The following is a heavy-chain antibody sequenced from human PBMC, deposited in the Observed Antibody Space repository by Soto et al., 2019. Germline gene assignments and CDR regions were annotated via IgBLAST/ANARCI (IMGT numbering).Heavy chain of an antibody. CDR1: GGTFSSYA. J-gene: IGHJ6*02. D-gene: IGHD7-27*01. CDR3: ARGTGDRLRGAGYYYGMDV. V-gene: IGHV1-69*13. Sequence: ASVKVSCKASGGTFSSYAISWVRQAPGQGLEWMGGIIPIFGTANYAQKFQGRVTITADESTSTAYVELSSLRSEDTAVYYCARGTGDRLRGAGYYYGMDVWGQGPTVTVSS. CDR2: IIPIFGTA.